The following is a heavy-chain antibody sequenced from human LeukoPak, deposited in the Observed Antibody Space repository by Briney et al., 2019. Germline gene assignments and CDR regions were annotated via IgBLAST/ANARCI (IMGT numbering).Heavy chain of an antibody. D-gene: IGHD2-15*01. Sequence: GGSLRLSCAASGFSVSSNYMSRVRQAPGKGLEWVSIVYSGGSSYYADSVKGRFTISRDNSKNTLYLQMNSLRAEDTAVYYCARGTVAATPTFDYWGQGTLVTVSS. CDR3: ARGTVAATPTFDY. J-gene: IGHJ4*02. CDR1: GFSVSSNY. CDR2: VYSGGSS. V-gene: IGHV3-53*01.